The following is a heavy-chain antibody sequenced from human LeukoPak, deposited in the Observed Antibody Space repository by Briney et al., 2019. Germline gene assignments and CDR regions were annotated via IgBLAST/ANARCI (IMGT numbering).Heavy chain of an antibody. CDR3: ARAWDCSSTSCSFDY. CDR2: INWNGGST. V-gene: IGHV3-20*04. J-gene: IGHJ4*02. CDR1: GFTFDDYG. D-gene: IGHD2-2*01. Sequence: PGGSLRLYCAASGFTFDDYGMSWVRQAPGKGLEWVSGINWNGGSTGYADSVKGRFTISRDNAKNSLYLQMNSLRAEDTALYYCARAWDCSSTSCSFDYWGQGTLVTVSS.